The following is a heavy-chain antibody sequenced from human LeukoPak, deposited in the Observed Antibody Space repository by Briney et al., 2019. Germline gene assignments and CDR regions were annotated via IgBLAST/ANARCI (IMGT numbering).Heavy chain of an antibody. CDR3: AKGESKDYLNYFDYLNYFDH. CDR1: GFTFSSYE. Sequence: GGSLRLSCAASGFTFSSYEMNWVRQAPGKGLEWVSYISSSGGITYHADSVKGRFTISRDNSKNTLSLQMNSLRAEDTAIYYCAKGESKDYLNYFDYLNYFDHWGQGALVTVSS. D-gene: IGHD2/OR15-2a*01. V-gene: IGHV3-48*03. CDR2: ISSSGGIT. J-gene: IGHJ4*02.